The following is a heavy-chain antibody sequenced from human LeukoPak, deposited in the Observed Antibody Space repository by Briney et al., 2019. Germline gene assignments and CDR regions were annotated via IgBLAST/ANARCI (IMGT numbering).Heavy chain of an antibody. V-gene: IGHV4-38-2*02. Sequence: SETLSLTCAVSGYSISSGYHWGWIRQPPGKRLEWIGSIYHSGSTYHNPSLKSRVTISVDTSKNQFSLKLSSVTAADTAVYYCARDMGWLQPLEYFQHWGQGTLVTASS. D-gene: IGHD5-24*01. CDR2: IYHSGST. CDR3: ARDMGWLQPLEYFQH. J-gene: IGHJ1*01. CDR1: GYSISSGYH.